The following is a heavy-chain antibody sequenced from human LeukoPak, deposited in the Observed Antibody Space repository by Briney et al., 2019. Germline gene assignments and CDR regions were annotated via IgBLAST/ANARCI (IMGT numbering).Heavy chain of an antibody. CDR3: ASGNYFDY. J-gene: IGHJ4*02. D-gene: IGHD1-26*01. CDR1: GFTFSKSW. Sequence: GGSLRLSCATSGFTFSKSWMSWARQAPGKGLECVANIKPDGTEKYYVDSVKGRFTISRDNAKNSLYLQMNSLRAEDTAVYYCASGNYFDYWGQGTLVTVSS. V-gene: IGHV3-7*01. CDR2: IKPDGTEK.